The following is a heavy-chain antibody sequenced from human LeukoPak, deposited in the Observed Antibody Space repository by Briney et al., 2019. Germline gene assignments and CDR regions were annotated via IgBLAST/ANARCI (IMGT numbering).Heavy chain of an antibody. CDR2: ISSSGSTI. V-gene: IGHV3-11*01. Sequence: PGGSLRLSCAAPGFTFSDYYMSWIRQAPGKGLEWVSYISSSGSTIYYADSVKGRFTISRDSAKNSLYLQMNSLRTEDTAVYYCARGDSSGYHNWFDPWGQGTLVTVSS. J-gene: IGHJ5*02. CDR1: GFTFSDYY. D-gene: IGHD3-22*01. CDR3: ARGDSSGYHNWFDP.